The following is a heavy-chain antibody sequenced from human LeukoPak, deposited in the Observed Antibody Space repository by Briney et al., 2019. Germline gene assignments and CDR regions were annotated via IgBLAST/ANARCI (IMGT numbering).Heavy chain of an antibody. CDR1: GFTFSSYE. D-gene: IGHD2-2*01. CDR3: ARDQQAYCSSTSCYLNGMDV. Sequence: PGGSLRLSCAASGFTFSSYEMNWVRQAPGKGLEWVSYISSSGSTIYYADSVKGRFTISRDNAKNSLYLQMNSLRAEDTAVYYCARDQQAYCSSTSCYLNGMDVWGQGTTVTVSS. J-gene: IGHJ6*02. V-gene: IGHV3-48*03. CDR2: ISSSGSTI.